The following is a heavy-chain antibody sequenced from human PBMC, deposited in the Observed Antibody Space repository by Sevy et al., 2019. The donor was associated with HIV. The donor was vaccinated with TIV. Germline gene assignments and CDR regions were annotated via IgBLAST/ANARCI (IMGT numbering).Heavy chain of an antibody. Sequence: SETLSLTCTVSGGSISAYYWSWIRQPPGKGLEYLGYIYYTGSTNYHPSLKSRVTISVDTSKNQFSLKLSSVTAADTAVYYCARAPPVRSGDDSLNWFDPWGQGTLVTVSS. CDR1: GGSISAYY. J-gene: IGHJ5*02. D-gene: IGHD5-12*01. V-gene: IGHV4-59*01. CDR2: IYYTGST. CDR3: ARAPPVRSGDDSLNWFDP.